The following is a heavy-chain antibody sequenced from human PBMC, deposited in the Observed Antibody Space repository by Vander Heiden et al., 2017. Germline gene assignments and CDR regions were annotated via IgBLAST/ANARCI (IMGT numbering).Heavy chain of an antibody. D-gene: IGHD5-18*01. Sequence: QVQQGQSGAEVKKPGASVKVYRKASGYPFTSYGISWVRQAPGQGLEWMGWISAYNGNTNYAQKLQGRVTMTTDTSTSTAYMELRILRSDDTAVYYCSRGADTAMVLDYWGQGTLVTVSS. J-gene: IGHJ4*02. CDR3: SRGADTAMVLDY. V-gene: IGHV1-18*01. CDR1: GYPFTSYG. CDR2: ISAYNGNT.